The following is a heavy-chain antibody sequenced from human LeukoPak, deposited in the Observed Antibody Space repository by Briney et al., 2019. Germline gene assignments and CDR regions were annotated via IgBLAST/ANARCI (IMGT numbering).Heavy chain of an antibody. Sequence: GGSLRLSCSASGFTFSTYPIRWVRQAPGKGLEWLGFIRSKAYGGTTEYAASVKGRFTFSRDDSKSIAYLEMNNLDTDDTAVYYCTRSGYYCDYWGQGILVTVSS. CDR3: TRSGYYCDY. CDR1: GFTFSTYP. V-gene: IGHV3-49*04. CDR2: IRSKAYGGTT. J-gene: IGHJ4*02. D-gene: IGHD3-3*01.